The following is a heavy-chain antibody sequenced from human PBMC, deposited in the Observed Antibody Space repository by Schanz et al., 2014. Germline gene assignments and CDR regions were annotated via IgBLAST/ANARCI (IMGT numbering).Heavy chain of an antibody. Sequence: EVQLLESGGGLIQPGGSLRLSCAASGFIFGSSVMAWVRQAPGKGLEWVSGITGASDHIDYADSVKGRFTISSDNSKSTLYLQMSSLRAEDTAVYYCAKSQGSSFDSWGQGTLVTVSS. V-gene: IGHV3-23*01. CDR2: ITGASDHI. J-gene: IGHJ4*02. CDR1: GFIFGSSV. CDR3: AKSQGSSFDS. D-gene: IGHD6-13*01.